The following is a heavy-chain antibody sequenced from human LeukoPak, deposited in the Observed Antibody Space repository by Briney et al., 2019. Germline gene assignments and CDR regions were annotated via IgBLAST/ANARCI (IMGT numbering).Heavy chain of an antibody. V-gene: IGHV4-39*07. J-gene: IGHJ4*02. CDR2: IYYSGST. D-gene: IGHD4-11*01. CDR1: GGSISSSSNY. Sequence: SETLSLTCTVSGGSISSSSNYWGWIRQPPGKGLEWIGSIYYSGSTYYNPSLKSRVTISVDTSKNQFSLKLSSVTAADTAVYYCAGSNRVTTIDYWGQGTLVTVSS. CDR3: AGSNRVTTIDY.